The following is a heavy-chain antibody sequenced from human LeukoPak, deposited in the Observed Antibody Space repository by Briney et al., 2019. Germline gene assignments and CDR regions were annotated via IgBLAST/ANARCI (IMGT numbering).Heavy chain of an antibody. D-gene: IGHD6-19*01. CDR1: GFTFSSYG. V-gene: IGHV3-30*03. CDR3: APSPYSSGWYLDY. CDR2: ISYDGSNK. J-gene: IGHJ4*02. Sequence: GGSLRLSCAASGFTFSSYGMHWVRQAPGKGLEWVAVISYDGSNKYYADSVKGRFTISRDNSKNTLYLQMNSLRAEDTAVYYCAPSPYSSGWYLDYWGQGTLVTVSS.